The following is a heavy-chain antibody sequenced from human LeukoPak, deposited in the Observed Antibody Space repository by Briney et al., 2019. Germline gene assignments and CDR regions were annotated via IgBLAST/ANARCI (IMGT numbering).Heavy chain of an antibody. Sequence: GASVKVSCKASGYTFTSYYMHWVRQAPGQGLEWMGIINPSGGSTSYAQKFQGRVTMTRDMSTSTVYMELSSLRSEDTAVYYCAREAVVRCSGGSCYDEPVFDYYYYMDVWGKGTTVTVSS. J-gene: IGHJ6*03. V-gene: IGHV1-46*01. CDR1: GYTFTSYY. CDR3: AREAVVRCSGGSCYDEPVFDYYYYMDV. D-gene: IGHD2-15*01. CDR2: INPSGGST.